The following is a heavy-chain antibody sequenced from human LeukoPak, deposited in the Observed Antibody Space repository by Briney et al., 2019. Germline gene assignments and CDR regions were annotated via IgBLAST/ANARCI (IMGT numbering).Heavy chain of an antibody. J-gene: IGHJ6*03. CDR2: ICGSGGST. CDR1: GFTFSSYA. CDR3: AKGATVTPLYYYYYYMDV. D-gene: IGHD4-17*01. V-gene: IGHV3-23*01. Sequence: RGSLRLSCAAPGFTFSSYAMSWVRQAPGKGLEWVSAICGSGGSTYYADSVKGRFTISRDNSKNTLYLQMNSLRAEDTAVYYCAKGATVTPLYYYYYYMDVWGKGTTVTVSS.